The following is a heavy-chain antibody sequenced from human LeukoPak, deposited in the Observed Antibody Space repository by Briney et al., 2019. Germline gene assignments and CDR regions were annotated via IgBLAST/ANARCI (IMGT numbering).Heavy chain of an antibody. D-gene: IGHD2-2*01. J-gene: IGHJ3*02. Sequence: PGGSLRLSCAVAGFTFSRYGMHWIRQAPGKGMEWVAFIWYDGKNDQEYAESVKGRFTISRDNSKNTLYLQMNSLRTEDTAMYYCAKDHCSSSTCREAFEIWGQGTLVTVSS. CDR3: AKDHCSSSTCREAFEI. CDR2: IWYDGKNDQ. CDR1: GFTFSRYG. V-gene: IGHV3-30*02.